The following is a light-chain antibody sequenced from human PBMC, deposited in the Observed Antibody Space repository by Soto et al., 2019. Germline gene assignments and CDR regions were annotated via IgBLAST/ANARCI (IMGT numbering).Light chain of an antibody. CDR2: VAS. CDR3: QQYGGSPQT. Sequence: EIVLTQSPGTLSLSPGERATLSCRASQSVSNYLAWYQQKPGPAPRLLIYVASSRATGIPDRFSGSGSGTDFTLTISRLEPEDFAVYYCQQYGGSPQTFGQGTKVEIK. V-gene: IGKV3-20*01. J-gene: IGKJ1*01. CDR1: QSVSNY.